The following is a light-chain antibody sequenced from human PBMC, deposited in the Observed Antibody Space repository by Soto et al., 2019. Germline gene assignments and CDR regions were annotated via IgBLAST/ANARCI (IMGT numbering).Light chain of an antibody. J-gene: IGLJ1*01. V-gene: IGLV2-14*01. Sequence: QSALTQPASVSGSPGQSITISCTGTSSDVGDYNYVSWYQQHPDKAPKLMIYEVSNRPSGVSNRFSGSKSGNTASPTISGLQAEDEADYYCSSYTRSSTRVFGTGTKLTVL. CDR2: EVS. CDR1: SSDVGDYNY. CDR3: SSYTRSSTRV.